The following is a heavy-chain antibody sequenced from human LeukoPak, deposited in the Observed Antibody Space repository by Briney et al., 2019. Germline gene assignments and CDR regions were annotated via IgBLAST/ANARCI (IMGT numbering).Heavy chain of an antibody. J-gene: IGHJ4*02. Sequence: TGGSLRLSFAASGFTFSSYALSWVRQAPGKGLEWVSAISGSGGSTYYADSVKGRFTISRDNSKNTLYLQMNSLRAEDTAVYYCAKLTMIVVVIIKDWGQGTLVTVSS. CDR1: GFTFSSYA. D-gene: IGHD3-22*01. V-gene: IGHV3-23*01. CDR2: ISGSGGST. CDR3: AKLTMIVVVIIKD.